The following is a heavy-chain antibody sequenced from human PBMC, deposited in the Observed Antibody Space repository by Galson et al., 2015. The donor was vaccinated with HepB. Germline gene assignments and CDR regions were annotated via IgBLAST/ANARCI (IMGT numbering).Heavy chain of an antibody. CDR3: ARSGPKIFGVVLKHYRNWFDP. CDR2: INHSGGT. Sequence: ATLSLTCAVYGGSFSGYYWSWLRQPPGKGLEWIGEINHSGGTNYNPSLKSRVTISVDASKNQFSLKLSSVTAADTAVYYCARSGPKIFGVVLKHYRNWFDPWGQGTLVTVSS. CDR1: GGSFSGYY. J-gene: IGHJ5*02. V-gene: IGHV4-34*01. D-gene: IGHD3-3*01.